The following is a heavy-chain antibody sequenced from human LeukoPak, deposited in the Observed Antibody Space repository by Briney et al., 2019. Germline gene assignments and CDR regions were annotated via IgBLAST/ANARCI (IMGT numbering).Heavy chain of an antibody. Sequence: GGPLRLSGAASGFTFSSYEMNWVRQTPGKGLECVAHISRSGGTIYYADSVKGRFTISRDNAKNSLYLQMNSLRAEDTAVYYCAELGITMIGGVWGKGTTVTISS. J-gene: IGHJ6*04. CDR3: AELGITMIGGV. D-gene: IGHD3-10*02. CDR1: GFTFSSYE. CDR2: ISRSGGTI. V-gene: IGHV3-48*03.